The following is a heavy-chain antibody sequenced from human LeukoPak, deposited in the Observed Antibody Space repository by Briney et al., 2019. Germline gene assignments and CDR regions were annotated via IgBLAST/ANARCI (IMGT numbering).Heavy chain of an antibody. J-gene: IGHJ6*02. V-gene: IGHV1-69*04. CDR1: GYTFTSYG. CDR2: IIPSLDRA. CDR3: ARESGSYGDYYYYGMDV. Sequence: SVKVSCKASGYTFTSYGISWVRQAPGQGLEWMGRIIPSLDRANYAQRFQGRVTITADKSTSTTYMELSSLRCEDTAVYYCARESGSYGDYYYYGMDVWGQGTMVTVSS. D-gene: IGHD1-26*01.